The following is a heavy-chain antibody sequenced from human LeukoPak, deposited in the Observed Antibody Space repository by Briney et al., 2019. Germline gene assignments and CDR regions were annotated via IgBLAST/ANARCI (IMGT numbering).Heavy chain of an antibody. CDR1: GLTFSTMA. Sequence: KTGGSLRLSCAASGLTFSTMALHWDAQAQGKGLKWFSAISSSSSYIYYADSIKCRFTISRDNAENSLYLQMNRLRAVDTAVYFCARGEEKATITALDSWGQGTLVTVSS. D-gene: IGHD5-24*01. V-gene: IGHV3-21*01. CDR2: ISSSSSYI. J-gene: IGHJ4*02. CDR3: ARGEEKATITALDS.